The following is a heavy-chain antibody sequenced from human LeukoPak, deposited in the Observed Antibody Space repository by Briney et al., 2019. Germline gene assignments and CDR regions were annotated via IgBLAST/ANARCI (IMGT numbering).Heavy chain of an antibody. CDR2: AYQGGST. CDR3: ASPTYDSSGYYHLK. CDR1: GGSISSSSNY. V-gene: IGHV4-39*01. J-gene: IGHJ4*02. D-gene: IGHD3-22*01. Sequence: SETLSLTCTVSGGSISSSSNYWGWIRQPPGKGLEWIGSAYQGGSTYYNPSLKSRVIISVDTSKNQFSLQLTSVTASDTAVYYCASPTYDSSGYYHLKWGQGILVTVSS.